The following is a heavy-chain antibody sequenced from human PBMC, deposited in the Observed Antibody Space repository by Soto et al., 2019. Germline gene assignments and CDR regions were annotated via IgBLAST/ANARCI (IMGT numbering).Heavy chain of an antibody. CDR3: AREEYQLQLDY. CDR2: IYYSGST. J-gene: IGHJ4*02. V-gene: IGHV4-59*01. Sequence: SETLSLTCTVSGGSISSYYLSWIRQPPGKGLEWIGYIYYSGSTNYNPSLKSRVTISVDTSKNQFSLKLSSVTAADTAVYYCAREEYQLQLDYWGQGTLVTVSS. CDR1: GGSISSYY. D-gene: IGHD2-2*01.